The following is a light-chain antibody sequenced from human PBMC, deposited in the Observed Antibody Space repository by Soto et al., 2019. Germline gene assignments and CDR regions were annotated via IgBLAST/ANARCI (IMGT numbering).Light chain of an antibody. CDR3: SSDAGSSIPVA. CDR1: SSDVGGYNF. V-gene: IGLV2-8*01. J-gene: IGLJ2*01. Sequence: QPVLTQPPSASGSPGQSVTISCTGASSDVGGYNFVSWYQHHPGKAPRLMIYDVTQRPSGVPDRFSGSKSGNTASLTVSGLQVDDEAYYYCSSDAGSSIPVAFGGGTKVTVL. CDR2: DVT.